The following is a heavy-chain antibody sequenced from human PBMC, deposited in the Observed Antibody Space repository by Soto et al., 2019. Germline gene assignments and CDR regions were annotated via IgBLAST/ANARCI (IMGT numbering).Heavy chain of an antibody. CDR2: MNPNSGNT. D-gene: IGHD5-12*01. V-gene: IGHV1-8*01. CDR3: ATACRDGYNCLDY. Sequence: GASVKVSCKASGYTFTSYDINWVRQATGQGLEWMGRMNPNSGNTGYAQKFQGRVTMTRNTSISTAYMELSSLRSEDTAVYYCATACRDGYNCLDYWGQGTLVTVSS. CDR1: GYTFTSYD. J-gene: IGHJ4*02.